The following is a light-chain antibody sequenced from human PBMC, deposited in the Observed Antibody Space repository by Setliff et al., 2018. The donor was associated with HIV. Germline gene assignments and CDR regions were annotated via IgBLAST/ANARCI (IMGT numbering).Light chain of an antibody. V-gene: IGLV2-14*03. CDR2: DVN. J-gene: IGLJ1*01. Sequence: QSALTQPASVSGSPGQSITISCTGTSSDVGGYNFVCWYQQHPGKAPKLMIYDVNERPSGVSNRFSGSKSGNTASLTISGLQAEDEADYYCQSYDSSLSGSYVFGTGTKVTVL. CDR1: SSDVGGYNF. CDR3: QSYDSSLSGSYV.